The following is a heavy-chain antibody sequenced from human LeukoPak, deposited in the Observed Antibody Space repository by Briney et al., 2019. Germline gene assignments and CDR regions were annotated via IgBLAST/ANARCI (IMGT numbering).Heavy chain of an antibody. Sequence: PSETLSLTCTVSGGSISSSSYYWGWIRQPPGKGLEWIGSIYYSGSTYYNPSLKSRVTISVDTSKNQFSLKLSSVTAADTAVYYCARELYGSGSYNYYYGMDVWGQGTLVTVSS. CDR1: GGSISSSSYY. J-gene: IGHJ6*02. CDR2: IYYSGST. V-gene: IGHV4-39*01. CDR3: ARELYGSGSYNYYYGMDV. D-gene: IGHD3-10*01.